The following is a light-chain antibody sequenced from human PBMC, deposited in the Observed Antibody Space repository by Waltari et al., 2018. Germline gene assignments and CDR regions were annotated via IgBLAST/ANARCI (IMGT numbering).Light chain of an antibody. J-gene: IGLJ1*01. Sequence: QSALTQTASVSGSPGPSITISCTGTSSDVGSYNQFSWYQQNPGKAPKVMIYDVSNRPSGVSNRFSGSKSGNTASLSISGLQAEDEADYYCSSFTTSSTYVFGTGTKVTVL. V-gene: IGLV2-14*03. CDR3: SSFTTSSTYV. CDR2: DVS. CDR1: SSDVGSYNQ.